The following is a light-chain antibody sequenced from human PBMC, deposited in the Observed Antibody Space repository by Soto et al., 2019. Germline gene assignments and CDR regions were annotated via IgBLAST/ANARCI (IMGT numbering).Light chain of an antibody. CDR1: SSDVGGYNY. V-gene: IGLV2-14*01. Sequence: QSALTQPASVSGSPGQSITISCTGTSSDVGGYNYVSWYQQHRGKAPKLMIYDVSNRPSGVSNRFSGSTSGNTASLTICGFQAEDEDDYYFSSYTSSSTVVFGGGTKVTVL. J-gene: IGLJ2*01. CDR3: SSYTSSSTVV. CDR2: DVS.